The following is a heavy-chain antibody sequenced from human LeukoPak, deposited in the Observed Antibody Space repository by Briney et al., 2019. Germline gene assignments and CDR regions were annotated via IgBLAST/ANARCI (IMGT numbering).Heavy chain of an antibody. Sequence: ASVKVSCKASGYTFTGYYIHWVRQALGQGLEWVGWINPHSGDTNYAQNFQGRVTMTRDTSISTAYLELSRLRSDDTAIYYCARVLYSSGWYDGDYWGQGTLVTVSS. J-gene: IGHJ4*02. CDR3: ARVLYSSGWYDGDY. CDR2: INPHSGDT. D-gene: IGHD6-19*01. V-gene: IGHV1-2*02. CDR1: GYTFTGYY.